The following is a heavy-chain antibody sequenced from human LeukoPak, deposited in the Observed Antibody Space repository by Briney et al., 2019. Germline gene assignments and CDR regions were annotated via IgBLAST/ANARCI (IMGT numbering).Heavy chain of an antibody. Sequence: ASVKVSCKASGYTFTGYYMPWVRQAPGQGLEWMGWINPNSGGTNYAQKFQGRVTMTRDTSISTAYMELSRLRSDDTAVYYCARDPPPNRFGEEQDDYWGQGTLVTVSS. CDR3: ARDPPPNRFGEEQDDY. CDR2: INPNSGGT. J-gene: IGHJ4*02. V-gene: IGHV1-2*02. CDR1: GYTFTGYY. D-gene: IGHD3-10*01.